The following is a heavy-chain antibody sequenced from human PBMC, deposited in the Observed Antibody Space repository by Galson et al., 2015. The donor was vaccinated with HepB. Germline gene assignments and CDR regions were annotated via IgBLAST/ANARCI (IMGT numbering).Heavy chain of an antibody. CDR3: ARVVGCSSTSCIDP. CDR1: GFTFSSYW. CDR2: INSDGSST. J-gene: IGHJ5*02. V-gene: IGHV3-74*01. Sequence: SLRLSCAASGFTFSSYWMHWVRQAPGKGLVWVSRINSDGSSTSYADSVKGRLTISRDNAKNTLYLQMNSLRAEDTAVYYCARVVGCSSTSCIDPWGQGTLVTVSS. D-gene: IGHD2-2*01.